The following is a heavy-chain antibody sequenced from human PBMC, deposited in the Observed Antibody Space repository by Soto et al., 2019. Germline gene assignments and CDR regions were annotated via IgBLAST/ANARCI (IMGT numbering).Heavy chain of an antibody. CDR2: INHSGIA. V-gene: IGHV4-34*01. J-gene: IGHJ5*02. CDR3: ARAGGYSYGYGRWFDP. D-gene: IGHD5-18*01. CDR1: GGSFSGYY. Sequence: SETLSLTCAVCGGSFSGYYWSWIRQPPWKGLEWIGEINHSGIANYNPSLKSRVTISVDTSKNQFSLKLSSVTAADTAVYYCARAGGYSYGYGRWFDPWGQRTPFTVCS.